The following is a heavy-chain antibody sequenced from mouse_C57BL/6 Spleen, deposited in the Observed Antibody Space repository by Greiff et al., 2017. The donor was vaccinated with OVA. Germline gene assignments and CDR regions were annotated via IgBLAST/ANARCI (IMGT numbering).Heavy chain of an antibody. CDR1: GYAFTNYL. V-gene: IGHV1-54*01. Sequence: VQLQQSGAELVRPGTSVKVSCKASGYAFTNYLIEWVKQRPGQGLEWIGVINPGSGGTNYNEKFKGKATLTADKSSSTAYMQLSSLTSEDSAVYFCARDDDGYPPFAYWGQGTLVTVSA. CDR3: ARDDDGYPPFAY. D-gene: IGHD2-3*01. CDR2: INPGSGGT. J-gene: IGHJ3*01.